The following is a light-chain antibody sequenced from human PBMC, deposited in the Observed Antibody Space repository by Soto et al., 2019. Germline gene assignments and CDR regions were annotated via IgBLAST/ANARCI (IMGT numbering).Light chain of an antibody. CDR2: DVS. V-gene: IGLV2-14*01. CDR3: SSYTSSSTLYV. CDR1: SRDVGGYNY. Sequence: SVLTQPASVSGSPGQSITISCTGTSRDVGGYNYVSWYQQHPGKAPKLMIYDVSNRPSGVSNRFSGSKSGNTASLTISGLQAEDEADYYCSSYTSSSTLYVFGTGTKLTVL. J-gene: IGLJ1*01.